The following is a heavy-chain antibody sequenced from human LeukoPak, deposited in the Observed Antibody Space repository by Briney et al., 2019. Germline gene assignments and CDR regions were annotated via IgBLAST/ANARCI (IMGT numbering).Heavy chain of an antibody. CDR1: GFTVSSNY. J-gene: IGHJ4*02. CDR2: ISGSGSST. V-gene: IGHV3-23*01. D-gene: IGHD3-22*01. Sequence: PGGSLRLSCAASGFTVSSNYMSWVRQAPGKGLECVSGISGSGSSTYYTDSVKGRFTISRDNSKNTLYLQMNSLRAEDTAVYYCAKVQTYYDGSGDFDYWGQGTLVTVSS. CDR3: AKVQTYYDGSGDFDY.